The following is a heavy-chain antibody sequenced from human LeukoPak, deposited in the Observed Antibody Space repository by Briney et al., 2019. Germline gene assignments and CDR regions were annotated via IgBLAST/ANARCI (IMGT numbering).Heavy chain of an antibody. CDR3: ARDDADSAYADGDY. CDR1: GGIFSSYT. J-gene: IGHJ4*02. CDR2: IIPLLGIA. Sequence: ASVRVSCKASGGIFSSYTISWVRQAPGQGLEWMGRIIPLLGIANYAQKFQGRVTIIADKSTSTAYMELSSLRSEDTAVYYCARDDADSAYADGDYWGQGTLVTVSS. D-gene: IGHD5-12*01. V-gene: IGHV1-69*04.